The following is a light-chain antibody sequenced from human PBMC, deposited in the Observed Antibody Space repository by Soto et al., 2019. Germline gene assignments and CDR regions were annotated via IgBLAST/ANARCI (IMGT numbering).Light chain of an antibody. V-gene: IGKV3-15*01. Sequence: EIVMTQSPATLSVSPGERVTLSCRASQSVSRKLAWYQQKPGQAPRLLIYGTTTRATGIPARFSGSGSGTEFTLTISSLQSEDFGIYYCQQYGHWPPYTSGQGTTLETK. J-gene: IGKJ2*01. CDR2: GTT. CDR1: QSVSRK. CDR3: QQYGHWPPYT.